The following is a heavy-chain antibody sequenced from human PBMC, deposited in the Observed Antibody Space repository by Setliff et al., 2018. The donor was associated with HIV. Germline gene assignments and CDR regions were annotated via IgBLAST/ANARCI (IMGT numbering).Heavy chain of an antibody. J-gene: IGHJ4*02. CDR2: FNTETRNP. V-gene: IGHV7-4-1*02. CDR1: GYTVTTYG. D-gene: IGHD1-26*01. Sequence: ASVKVSCKASGYTVTTYGISWVRQAPGQGLEWMGWFNTETRNPMYAQAFKGRLVFSLDTSVSTAYLQINSLKAEDTAMYYCARVGSYWSTFDHWGQGALVTVSS. CDR3: ARVGSYWSTFDH.